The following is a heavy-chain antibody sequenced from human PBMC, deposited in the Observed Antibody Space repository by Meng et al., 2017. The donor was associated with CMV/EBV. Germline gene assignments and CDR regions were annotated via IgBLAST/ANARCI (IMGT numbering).Heavy chain of an antibody. V-gene: IGHV3-66*01. CDR1: GFTVSSNY. CDR3: ASYSSGWYIQH. J-gene: IGHJ1*01. D-gene: IGHD6-19*01. Sequence: VQLVGSGGGLVPPGGSLRLSCAASGFTVSSNYMSWVRQAPGKGLEWVSVIYSGGSTYYADSVKGRFTISRDNSKNTLYLQMNSLRAEDTAVYYCASYSSGWYIQHWGQGTLVTVSS. CDR2: IYSGGST.